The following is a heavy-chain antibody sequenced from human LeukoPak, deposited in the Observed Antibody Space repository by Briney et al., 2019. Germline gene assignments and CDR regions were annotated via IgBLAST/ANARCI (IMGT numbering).Heavy chain of an antibody. Sequence: SVKVSCKASGGTFSSYAISWVRQAPGQGLEWMGGIIPIFGTANYAQKFQGRVTITADESTSTAYMELSSLRSEDTAVYYCARAALRGCSSTSCYVSGFDPWGQGTLVTVSS. CDR1: GGTFSSYA. V-gene: IGHV1-69*13. CDR3: ARAALRGCSSTSCYVSGFDP. J-gene: IGHJ5*02. D-gene: IGHD2-2*01. CDR2: IIPIFGTA.